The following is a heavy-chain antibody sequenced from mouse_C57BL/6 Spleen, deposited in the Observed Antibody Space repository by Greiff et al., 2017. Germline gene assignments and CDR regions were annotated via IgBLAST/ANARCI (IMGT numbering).Heavy chain of an antibody. CDR3: ARGASTTD. J-gene: IGHJ2*01. CDR1: GYSITSGYY. CDR2: ISHYGSN. D-gene: IGHD2-12*01. V-gene: IGHV3-6*01. Sequence: ESGPGLVKPSQSLSLTCSVTGYSITSGYYWNWIRQFPGNKLGWMGYISHYGSNNYNPSLKNRNAITRDTSKNQFVLKFNSVTTDDTATYYYARGASTTDWGQGTTLTVSS.